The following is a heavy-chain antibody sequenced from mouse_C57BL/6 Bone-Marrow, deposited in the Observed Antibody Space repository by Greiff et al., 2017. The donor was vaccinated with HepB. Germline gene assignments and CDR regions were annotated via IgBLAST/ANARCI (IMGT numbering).Heavy chain of an antibody. V-gene: IGHV1-64*01. CDR2: IHPNSGST. D-gene: IGHD1-1*01. J-gene: IGHJ4*01. Sequence: QVQLQQPGAELVKPGASVKLSCKASGYTFTSYWMHWVKQRPGQGLEWIGMIHPNSGSTNYNEKFKSKATLTVDKSSSTAYMQLSSLTSEDSAVYYCEYYYGRGAMDYWGQGTSVTVSS. CDR1: GYTFTSYW. CDR3: EYYYGRGAMDY.